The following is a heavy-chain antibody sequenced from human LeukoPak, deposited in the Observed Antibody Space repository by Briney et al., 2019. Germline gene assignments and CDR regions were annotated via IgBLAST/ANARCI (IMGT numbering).Heavy chain of an antibody. Sequence: PGGSLRLSCAASGLTFKSHAMSWVRQAPGKGLVWVSRINGDGSSTTYADSFKGRFTLSRDNAKNTLYLQMNSLRAEDTAVYYCTRGGYDFWSGYQSDYWGQGTLVTVSS. CDR2: INGDGSST. D-gene: IGHD3-3*01. J-gene: IGHJ4*02. CDR3: TRGGYDFWSGYQSDY. V-gene: IGHV3-74*01. CDR1: GLTFKSHA.